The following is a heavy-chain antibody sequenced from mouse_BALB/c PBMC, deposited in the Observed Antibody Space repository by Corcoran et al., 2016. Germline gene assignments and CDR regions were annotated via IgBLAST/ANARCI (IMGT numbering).Heavy chain of an antibody. CDR3: ARHWDYGYYFDY. D-gene: IGHD1-2*01. CDR2: INPYTGEP. V-gene: IGHV9-1*02. CDR1: GYTFTNYG. Sequence: QIQLVQSGPELKKPGETVKISCKASGYTFTNYGMNWVKQAPGKGLKWMGWINPYTGEPTYADDFKGRFAFSLETSASTAYLQINNLKNEDMATYFCARHWDYGYYFDYWGQGTTLTVSS. J-gene: IGHJ2*01.